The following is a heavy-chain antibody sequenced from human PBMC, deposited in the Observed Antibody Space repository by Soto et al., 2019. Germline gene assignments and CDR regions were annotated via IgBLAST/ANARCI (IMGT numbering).Heavy chain of an antibody. J-gene: IGHJ6*02. Sequence: PSETLSLTCTVSGGSISSYYWSWIRQPPGKGLEWIGYVHDSWGSHYNPSLKSRVAKSLDTSKSQFSLKLTSVTAADTAEYYYARGGALLYGGNPDYYYPVGVWAKGPRSPSP. CDR3: ARGGALLYGGNPDYYYPVGV. D-gene: IGHD4-17*01. CDR1: GGSISSYY. CDR2: VHDSWGS. V-gene: IGHV4-59*08.